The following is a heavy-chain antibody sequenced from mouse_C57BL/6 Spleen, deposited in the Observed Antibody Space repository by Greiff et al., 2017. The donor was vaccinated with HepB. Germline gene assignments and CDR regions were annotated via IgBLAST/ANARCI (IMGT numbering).Heavy chain of an antibody. CDR1: GFNIKDYY. Sequence: VQLKESGAELVKPGASVKLSCTASGFNIKDYYVHWVKQRTEQGLEWIGRIDPEDGETKYAPKFQGKATITADTSSNTAYLQLSSLTSEDTAIYYCAREGAYYSNYLYAMDYWGQGTSVTVSS. V-gene: IGHV14-2*01. J-gene: IGHJ4*01. CDR3: AREGAYYSNYLYAMDY. CDR2: IDPEDGET. D-gene: IGHD2-5*01.